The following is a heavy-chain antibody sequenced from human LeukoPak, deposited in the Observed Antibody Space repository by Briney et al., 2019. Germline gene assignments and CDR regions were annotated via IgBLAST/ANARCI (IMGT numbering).Heavy chain of an antibody. V-gene: IGHV1-2*02. D-gene: IGHD4-17*01. J-gene: IGHJ4*02. CDR2: INSNTGAT. CDR3: ARGRSTENFDY. Sequence: ASVKVSCKASGYTFTGYYIHWVRQAPGQGLEWMGWINSNTGATRYAQKFQGRVTMTRDTSISTAYMELSRLRSDDTAVYYCARGRSTENFDYWGQGTLVTVSS. CDR1: GYTFTGYY.